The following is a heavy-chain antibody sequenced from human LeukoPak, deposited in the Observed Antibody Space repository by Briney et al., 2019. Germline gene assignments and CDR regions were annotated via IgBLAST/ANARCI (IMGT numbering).Heavy chain of an antibody. V-gene: IGHV1-69*01. D-gene: IGHD4-17*01. Sequence: SVKVSCKASGGTLSSYAISWVRQAPGQGLEWMGGIIPIFGTANYAQKFQGRVTITADESTSTAYMELSSLRSEDTAVYYCASLFNDYGDYYFDYWGQGTLVTVSS. J-gene: IGHJ4*02. CDR1: GGTLSSYA. CDR3: ASLFNDYGDYYFDY. CDR2: IIPIFGTA.